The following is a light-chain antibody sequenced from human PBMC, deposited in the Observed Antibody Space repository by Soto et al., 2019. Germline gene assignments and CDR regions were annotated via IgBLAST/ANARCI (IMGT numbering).Light chain of an antibody. J-gene: IGKJ1*01. Sequence: EIVMTQSPATLSVSPGERATLSCWASQSVSTNLAWYQQKPGQAPRLLIYDASSRATGIPARFSGSGSGTEFTLTRGGVGGEDFAVYYCQQYNNWPETFGQGTKVEIK. CDR2: DAS. V-gene: IGKV3-15*01. CDR1: QSVSTN. CDR3: QQYNNWPET.